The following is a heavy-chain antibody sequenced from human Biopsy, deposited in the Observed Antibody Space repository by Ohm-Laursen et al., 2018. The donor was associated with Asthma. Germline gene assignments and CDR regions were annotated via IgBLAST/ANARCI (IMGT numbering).Heavy chain of an antibody. CDR3: GRDMGGFGSGWFPVEF. V-gene: IGHV3-20*01. Sequence: SLRLSCAASGFTFDDYGMSWVRQAPGKGLDRVPGINWNGGSTGYADSVKGRFTISRDNAKNSLYLQMNSLRAEDTALYHCGRDMGGFGSGWFPVEFWGQGTLVTVSS. J-gene: IGHJ4*02. CDR1: GFTFDDYG. D-gene: IGHD6-19*01. CDR2: INWNGGST.